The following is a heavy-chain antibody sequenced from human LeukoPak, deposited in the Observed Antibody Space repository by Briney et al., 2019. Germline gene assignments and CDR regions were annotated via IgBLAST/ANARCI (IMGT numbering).Heavy chain of an antibody. CDR3: AREQAYWFGP. Sequence: PGGSLTLSCAASGFTVSNSYMTWVRQAPGKGLEWVSFIYPAGTTSYADSVKGRFTISRDSSKNTLHLQMNSLRADDTAVYYCAREQAYWFGPWGQGSLVTVSS. CDR2: IYPAGTT. CDR1: GFTVSNSY. V-gene: IGHV3-53*01. J-gene: IGHJ5*02.